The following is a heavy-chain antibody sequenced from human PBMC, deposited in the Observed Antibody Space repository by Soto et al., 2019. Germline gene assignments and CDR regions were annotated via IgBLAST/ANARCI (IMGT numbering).Heavy chain of an antibody. CDR3: ARRLPYRSSKYLGY. Sequence: ESGGGLVKPGGSLRLSCAASGFTFSSYSMNWVRQAPGKGLEWVSSISSSSSYIYYADSVKGRFTISRDNAKNSLYLQMNRLRAEDTAVELCARRLPYRSSKYLGYWGQGTLVTVSS. J-gene: IGHJ4*02. D-gene: IGHD2-2*02. CDR2: ISSSSSYI. CDR1: GFTFSSYS. V-gene: IGHV3-21*01.